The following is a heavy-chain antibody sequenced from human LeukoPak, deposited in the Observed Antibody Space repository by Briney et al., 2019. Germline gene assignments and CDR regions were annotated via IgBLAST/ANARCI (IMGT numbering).Heavy chain of an antibody. Sequence: GGSLRLSCAASGFTFISYSMNWVRQAPGKGLEWVSYISSSSSTIYYADSVKGRFTISRDNAKNSLYLQMNSLRAEDTAVYYCARESPRGGPDYWGQGTLVTVSS. CDR3: ARESPRGGPDY. J-gene: IGHJ4*02. CDR1: GFTFISYS. CDR2: ISSSSSTI. V-gene: IGHV3-48*01. D-gene: IGHD3-10*01.